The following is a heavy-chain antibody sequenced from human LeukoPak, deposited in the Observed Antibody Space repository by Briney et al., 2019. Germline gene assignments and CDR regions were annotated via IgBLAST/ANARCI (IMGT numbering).Heavy chain of an antibody. CDR2: IWHDGSSE. V-gene: IGHV3-33*06. J-gene: IGHJ4*02. CDR3: AKENRGGWSGYFDY. Sequence: PGRSLRLSCEASGFTFSSYGMHWVRQAPGKGLEWVAVIWHDGSSEFYVDSVKGRFHISRDDSKNTLYLQMNSLRAEDTALYYCAKENRGGWSGYFDYWGQGTLVTVSS. CDR1: GFTFSSYG. D-gene: IGHD6-19*01.